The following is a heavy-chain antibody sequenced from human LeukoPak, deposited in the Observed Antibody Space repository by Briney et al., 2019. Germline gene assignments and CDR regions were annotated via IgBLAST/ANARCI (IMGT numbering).Heavy chain of an antibody. D-gene: IGHD1-1*01. J-gene: IGHJ5*02. CDR1: GFTFSSYS. Sequence: PGGSLRLSCAASGFTFSSYSMNWVRQAPGKGLEWVSYISSSSSTIYYADSVKGRFTISRDNAKNSLYPQMNSLRAEDTAVYYCARSRYNWNDWFDPWGQGTLVTVSS. CDR3: ARSRYNWNDWFDP. V-gene: IGHV3-48*01. CDR2: ISSSSSTI.